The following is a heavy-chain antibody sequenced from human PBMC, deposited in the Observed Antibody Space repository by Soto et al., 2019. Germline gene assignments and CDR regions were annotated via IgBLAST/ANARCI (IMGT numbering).Heavy chain of an antibody. V-gene: IGHV1-18*04. CDR3: ARVDRYYYDSSPIDY. CDR2: ISAYNGNT. CDR1: GYTFTSYG. Sequence: VASVKVSCKASGYTFTSYGISWVRQAPGQGLEWMGWISAYNGNTNYAQKLQGRVTMTTDTSTSTAYMELRSLRSDDTAVYYCARVDRYYYDSSPIDYWGQGTLVTVSS. J-gene: IGHJ4*02. D-gene: IGHD3-22*01.